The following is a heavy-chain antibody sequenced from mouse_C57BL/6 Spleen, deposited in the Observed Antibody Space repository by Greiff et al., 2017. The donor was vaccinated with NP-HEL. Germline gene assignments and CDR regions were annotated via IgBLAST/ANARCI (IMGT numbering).Heavy chain of an antibody. CDR2: INYDGSST. J-gene: IGHJ1*03. V-gene: IGHV5-16*01. CDR1: GFTFSDYY. CDR3: ARDRWLLRGAHWYFDV. Sequence: EVQRVESEGGLVQPGSSMKLSCTASGFTFSDYYMAWVRQVPEKGLEWVANINYDGSSTYYLDSLKSRFIISRDNAKNILYLQMSSLKSEDTATYYCARDRWLLRGAHWYFDVWGTGTTVTVSS. D-gene: IGHD2-3*01.